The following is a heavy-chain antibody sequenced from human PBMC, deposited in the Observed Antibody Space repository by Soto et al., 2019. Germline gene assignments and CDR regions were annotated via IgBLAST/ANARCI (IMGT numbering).Heavy chain of an antibody. CDR3: ARDLGIAARPPGDY. CDR1: GYTFTGYY. V-gene: IGHV1-2*02. CDR2: INPNSGGT. J-gene: IGHJ4*02. Sequence: ASVKVSCKASGYTFTGYYMHWVRQAPGQGLEWMGWINPNSGGTNYAQKFQGRVTMTRDTSISTAYMELSRLRSADTAVYYCARDLGIAARPPGDYWGQGTLVTVSS. D-gene: IGHD6-6*01.